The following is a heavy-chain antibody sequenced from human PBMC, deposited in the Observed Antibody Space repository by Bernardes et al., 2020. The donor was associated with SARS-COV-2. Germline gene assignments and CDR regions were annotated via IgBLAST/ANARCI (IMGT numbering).Heavy chain of an antibody. CDR3: AKDRGGYNYGLDY. V-gene: IGHV3-23*01. D-gene: IGHD1-1*01. Sequence: GGVLRLSCAAPGFTLWSYSLTWGRPGPGKGLGGGSCFSDSGRTTYYADSVKGRFTISRDNSKNTLYLQMSSLRAEDTAVYYCAKDRGGYNYGLDYWGQGTLVTVSS. CDR1: GFTLWSYS. J-gene: IGHJ4*02. CDR2: FSDSGRTT.